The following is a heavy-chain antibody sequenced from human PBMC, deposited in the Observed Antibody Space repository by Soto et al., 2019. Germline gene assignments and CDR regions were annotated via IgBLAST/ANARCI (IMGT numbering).Heavy chain of an antibody. CDR3: ARRGYSYGQYDY. J-gene: IGHJ4*02. CDR1: GGTFSSYA. V-gene: IGHV1-69*13. D-gene: IGHD5-18*01. Sequence: SVKVSCKASGGTFSSYAISWVRQAPGQGLEWMGGIIPIFGTANYAQKFQGRVTITADESTSTAYMELSSLRSEDTAVYYCARRGYSYGQYDYWGQGTLVTVSS. CDR2: IIPIFGTA.